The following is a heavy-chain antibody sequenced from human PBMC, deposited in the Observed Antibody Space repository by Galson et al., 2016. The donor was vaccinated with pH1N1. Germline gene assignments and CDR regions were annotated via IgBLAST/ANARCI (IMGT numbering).Heavy chain of an antibody. Sequence: SLRLSCAASGFTFGNYWMHWVRQVPGKGLEWVANIKEDGRETYYVDSVRGRFTISRDNAKNSLYLQMNSLRDEDTALYYCARAIGSRSAYWGQGTLVTVSS. J-gene: IGHJ4*02. CDR1: GFTFGNYW. CDR2: IKEDGRET. V-gene: IGHV3-7*01. CDR3: ARAIGSRSAY. D-gene: IGHD3-16*02.